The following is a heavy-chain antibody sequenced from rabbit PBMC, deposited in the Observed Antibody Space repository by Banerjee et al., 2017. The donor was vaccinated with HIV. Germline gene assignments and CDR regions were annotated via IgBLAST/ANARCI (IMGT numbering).Heavy chain of an antibody. CDR3: VRDLAGVIGWNFNL. D-gene: IGHD4-1*01. Sequence: QSLEEYGGDLVQPEGSLTLTCKASGLDFSSVYDMCWVRQAPGKGLEWIACIGTADGNTFYANWAKGRFTISSHNAQNTLYLQLDSLTAADTATYFCVRDLAGVIGWNFNLWGPGTLVTVS. V-gene: IGHV1S40*01. J-gene: IGHJ4*01. CDR2: IGTADGNT. CDR1: GLDFSSVYD.